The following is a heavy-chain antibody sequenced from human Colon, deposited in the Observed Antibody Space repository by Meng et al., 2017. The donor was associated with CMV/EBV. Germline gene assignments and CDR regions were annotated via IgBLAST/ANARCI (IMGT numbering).Heavy chain of an antibody. CDR3: AKDAIDCTITSCHHFTENWFDP. D-gene: IGHD2-2*01. V-gene: IGHV3-21*04. Sequence: GESLKISCAASGFTFSSYSMNWVRQAPGKGLEWVSSISSSSSYIYYADSVKGRFTISRDNAKNSLYLQMNSLRAEDTAIYFCAKDAIDCTITSCHHFTENWFDPWGQGTLVTVSS. CDR2: ISSSSSYI. CDR1: GFTFSSYS. J-gene: IGHJ5*02.